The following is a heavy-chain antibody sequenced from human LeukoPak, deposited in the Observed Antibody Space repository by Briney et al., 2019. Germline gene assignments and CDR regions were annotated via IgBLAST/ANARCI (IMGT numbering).Heavy chain of an antibody. V-gene: IGHV4-38-2*01. CDR2: LYHPDST. D-gene: IGHD3-10*01. Sequence: PSETLSLTCAVSGHPINSDYYWVWIRQPPGKGLGLVGILYHPDSTYYNPYLESRVTMSVDTSRNQFSLKLSFVTAADTAVYYCARQFDSYFYYYLDVWGKGTTVTVSS. CDR3: ARQFDSYFYYYLDV. CDR1: GHPINSDYY. J-gene: IGHJ6*03.